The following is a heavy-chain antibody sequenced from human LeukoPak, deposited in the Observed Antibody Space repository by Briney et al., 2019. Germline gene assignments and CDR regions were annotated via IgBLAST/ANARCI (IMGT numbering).Heavy chain of an antibody. V-gene: IGHV3-21*01. Sequence: GGSLRLSCAASGFTFSSYSMNWVRQAPGKGLEWVSSISSSSSYIYYADSVKGRFTISRDNAKNSLYLQMNSLRAEDTAVYYCARPQLRDPDYYYGVDVWGQGTTVTVSS. CDR1: GFTFSSYS. J-gene: IGHJ6*02. D-gene: IGHD2-2*01. CDR2: ISSSSSYI. CDR3: ARPQLRDPDYYYGVDV.